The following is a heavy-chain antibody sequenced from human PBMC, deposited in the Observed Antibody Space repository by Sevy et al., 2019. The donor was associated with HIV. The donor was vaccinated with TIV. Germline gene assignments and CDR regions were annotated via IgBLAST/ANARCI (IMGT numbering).Heavy chain of an antibody. CDR2: IFRGGDGT. D-gene: IGHD3-22*01. J-gene: IGHJ3*02. Sequence: GGSLRLSCVASGFTFSNYAMNWVRQAPGKGLEWVSTIFRGGDGTYYVESVKGRFTISRDNFKDTVYLQLSSLRADDTAVYYCAGALYDSSGSFDALDILGQGTMVIVSS. CDR3: AGALYDSSGSFDALDI. CDR1: GFTFSNYA. V-gene: IGHV3-23*01.